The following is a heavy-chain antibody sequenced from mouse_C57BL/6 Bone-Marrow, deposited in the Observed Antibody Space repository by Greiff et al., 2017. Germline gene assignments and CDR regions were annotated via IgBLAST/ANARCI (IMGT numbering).Heavy chain of an antibody. CDR3: TEHAMDY. J-gene: IGHJ4*01. Sequence: QVQLQQSGAELVRPGASVTLSCKASGYTFTDYEMHWVKQTPVHGLEWIGAIDPETGGTAYNQKFKGKAILTADKSSSTAYMELRSLSSEDSAVYYCTEHAMDYCGQGTSVTVSS. V-gene: IGHV1-15*01. CDR1: GYTFTDYE. CDR2: IDPETGGT.